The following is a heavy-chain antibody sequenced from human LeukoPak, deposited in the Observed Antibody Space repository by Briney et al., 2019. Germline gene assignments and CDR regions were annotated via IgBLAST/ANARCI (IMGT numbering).Heavy chain of an antibody. CDR1: GYSFTSYW. CDR3: ARHSNGDAVTTDYGMDV. V-gene: IGHV5-51*01. J-gene: IGHJ6*02. Sequence: GESLKISCKASGYSFTSYWIVWLRQMPGTGLEWMGIIYTDNSDIRYSPSFRGRVTISADKSVNTAYLQWSSLKASDTAMYYCARHSNGDAVTTDYGMDVWGQGTTVTVSS. CDR2: IYTDNSDI. D-gene: IGHD4-17*01.